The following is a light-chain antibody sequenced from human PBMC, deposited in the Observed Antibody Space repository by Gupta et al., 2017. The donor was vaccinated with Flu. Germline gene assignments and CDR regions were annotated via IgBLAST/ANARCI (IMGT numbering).Light chain of an antibody. CDR2: DFN. Sequence: VTISCSGSSSNIGSYTVDWYQQLPGTAPNLLIYDFNQRPSGVPDRFSGSKSGTSASLAISGLQPEDEADYYCAVWDDSLSGHYVFGSGTRVTVL. J-gene: IGLJ1*01. V-gene: IGLV1-44*01. CDR1: SSNIGSYT. CDR3: AVWDDSLSGHYV.